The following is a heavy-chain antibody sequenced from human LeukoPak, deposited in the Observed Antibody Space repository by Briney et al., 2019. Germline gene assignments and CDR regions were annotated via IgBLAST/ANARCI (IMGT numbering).Heavy chain of an antibody. Sequence: ASVKVSCKASGYKFTNYAISWVRQAPGQGLEWMGWINTYNGNTNYAQKLQGRVTMTIDTSTSTAYLEVRGLRSDDTAVYFCARGGATSLYYYYYYMDIWGSGTTVTISS. J-gene: IGHJ6*03. CDR1: GYKFTNYA. D-gene: IGHD4/OR15-4a*01. CDR3: ARGGATSLYYYYYYMDI. CDR2: INTYNGNT. V-gene: IGHV1-18*01.